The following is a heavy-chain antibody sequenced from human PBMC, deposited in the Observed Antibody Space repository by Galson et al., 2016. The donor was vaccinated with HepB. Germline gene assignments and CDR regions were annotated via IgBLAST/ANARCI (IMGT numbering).Heavy chain of an antibody. Sequence: SLRLSCAASEFTFSNFAMSWVRQAPGKGLEWLANIKEDGSDKYYVASVKGRFTISRDNGKNSLYLQMISLRDEDTAVYYCARIPYGGNGPFDIWGQGTMVTVSS. CDR1: EFTFSNFA. CDR3: ARIPYGGNGPFDI. J-gene: IGHJ3*02. V-gene: IGHV3-7*03. CDR2: IKEDGSDK. D-gene: IGHD4-23*01.